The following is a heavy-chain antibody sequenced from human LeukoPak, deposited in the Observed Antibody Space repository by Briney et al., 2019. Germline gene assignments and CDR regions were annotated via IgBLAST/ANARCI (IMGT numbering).Heavy chain of an antibody. CDR1: GVSFSGYY. Sequence: PSETLSLTCAVYGVSFSGYYWSWIRQPPGRGLEWIGEINHSGSTNYNPSLKSRVTISVDTSKNQFSLKLSSVTAADTAVYYCARSPGGSRSYWGQGTLVTVSS. J-gene: IGHJ4*02. CDR3: ARSPGGSRSY. D-gene: IGHD3-10*01. V-gene: IGHV4-34*01. CDR2: INHSGST.